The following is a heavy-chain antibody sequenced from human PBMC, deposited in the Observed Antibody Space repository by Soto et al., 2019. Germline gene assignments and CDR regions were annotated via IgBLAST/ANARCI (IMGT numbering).Heavy chain of an antibody. CDR3: ARATTAAAAIIAH. CDR1: AFTFSGYW. CDR2: INGDGSTT. J-gene: IGHJ5*02. D-gene: IGHD2-2*02. Sequence: EVQLVESGGGLVQPGGSLRLSCAASAFTFSGYWMHWVRQAPGKGLVWLSRINGDGSTTNYADSVKGRFTISRDNTKSTLYLQMSTLRAEAPGMFYCARATTAAAAIIAHWGQGTLVTVSS. V-gene: IGHV3-74*01.